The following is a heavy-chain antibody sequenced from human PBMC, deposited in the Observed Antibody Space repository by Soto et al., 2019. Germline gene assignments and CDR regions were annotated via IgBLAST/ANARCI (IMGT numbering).Heavy chain of an antibody. CDR3: AKMYSGSSPLQY. CDR1: GFTVRSTY. V-gene: IGHV3-53*01. CDR2: IYSGGST. Sequence: EVQLVESGGGLIQPGGSLRLSCAASGFTVRSTYMSWVRQAPGKGLEWASVIYSGGSTFYADSLKGRFTISRNNSKNTLYLNMNRLRAEDTAVYYCAKMYSGSSPLQYWGQGTLVTFSS. D-gene: IGHD1-26*01. J-gene: IGHJ4*02.